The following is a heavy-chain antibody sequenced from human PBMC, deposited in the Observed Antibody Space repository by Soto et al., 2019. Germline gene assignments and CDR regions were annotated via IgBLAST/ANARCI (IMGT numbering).Heavy chain of an antibody. CDR3: ARDYGDYVLDSYGMDV. D-gene: IGHD4-17*01. CDR1: GGSISSYY. J-gene: IGHJ6*02. V-gene: IGHV4-59*01. Sequence: SETLSLTCTVSGGSISSYYWSWTRQPPGKGLEWIGYIYYSGSTNYNPSLKSRVTISVDTSKNQFSLKLSSVTAADTAVYYCARDYGDYVLDSYGMDVWCQGTMVTVAS. CDR2: IYYSGST.